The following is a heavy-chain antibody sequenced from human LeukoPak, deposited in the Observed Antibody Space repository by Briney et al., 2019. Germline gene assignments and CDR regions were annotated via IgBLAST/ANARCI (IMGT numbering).Heavy chain of an antibody. D-gene: IGHD5-18*01. Sequence: PSETLSLTCTVSGGSISSGGYYWSWIRQHPGKGLEWIGYIYYSGSTYYNPSLKSRVTISVDTSKNQFSLKLSSVTAADTAVYYCARVDELEYSYGPLDWGQGTLVTVSS. CDR1: GGSISSGGYY. CDR3: ARVDELEYSYGPLD. CDR2: IYYSGST. J-gene: IGHJ4*02. V-gene: IGHV4-31*03.